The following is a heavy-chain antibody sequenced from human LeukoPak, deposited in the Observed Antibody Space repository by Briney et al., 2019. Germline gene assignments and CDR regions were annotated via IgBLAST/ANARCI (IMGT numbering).Heavy chain of an antibody. CDR2: IHYSGST. CDR1: GGSISSYY. Sequence: TSETLSLTCTVSGGSISSYYWNWIRQPPGKGLEWLGDIHYSGSTKYNPSLESRVTISLDTAKNQFSLRLSSLTAADTAVYYCARGEGQAVSAFDYWGQGMLVTVSS. V-gene: IGHV4-59*01. CDR3: ARGEGQAVSAFDY. D-gene: IGHD2-21*02. J-gene: IGHJ4*02.